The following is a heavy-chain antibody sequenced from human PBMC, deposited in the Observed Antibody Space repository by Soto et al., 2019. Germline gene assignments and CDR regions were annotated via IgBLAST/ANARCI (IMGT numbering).Heavy chain of an antibody. V-gene: IGHV4-30-2*01. CDR2: IYHSGST. CDR1: GGSISSGGYS. J-gene: IGHJ6*02. D-gene: IGHD4-17*01. CDR3: ARAHYGDYGYGMDV. Sequence: TLSLTCAVSGGSISSGGYSWSWIRQPPGKGLEWIGYIYHSGSTYYNPSLKSRVTISVDRSKNQSSLKLSSVTAADTAVYYCARAHYGDYGYGMDVWGQGTTVTVSS.